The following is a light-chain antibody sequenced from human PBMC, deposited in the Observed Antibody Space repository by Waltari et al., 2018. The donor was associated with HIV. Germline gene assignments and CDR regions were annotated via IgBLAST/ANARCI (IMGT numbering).Light chain of an antibody. CDR2: DNN. CDR1: RSNIRAGFD. Sequence: QSVLTQPPSVSGAPGQRVTIACTGTRSNIRAGFDVHWSQQIPGNAPKLLIYDNNIRPSGVPDRFSGSKSGTSASLAITGLQSEDEADYYCQSYDMSQSGSLVFGGGTKLTVL. CDR3: QSYDMSQSGSLV. J-gene: IGLJ2*01. V-gene: IGLV1-40*01.